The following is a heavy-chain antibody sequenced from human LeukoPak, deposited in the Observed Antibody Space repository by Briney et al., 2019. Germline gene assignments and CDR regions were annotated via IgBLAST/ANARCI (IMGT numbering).Heavy chain of an antibody. V-gene: IGHV5-51*01. Sequence: GEALKISFKGSGSRFTSYWIGWVRPRTGKGMEWMGIIYPGDSDTRYSPSFQGHVTISADKSISTPYLQWSSLKASDTAMYYCARWDYYGSGSYYRSPNFDYWGQGTLVTVSS. CDR1: GSRFTSYW. CDR2: IYPGDSDT. D-gene: IGHD3-10*01. J-gene: IGHJ4*02. CDR3: ARWDYYGSGSYYRSPNFDY.